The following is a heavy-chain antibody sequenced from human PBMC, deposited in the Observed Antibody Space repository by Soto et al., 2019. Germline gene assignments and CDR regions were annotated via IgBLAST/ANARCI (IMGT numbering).Heavy chain of an antibody. D-gene: IGHD6-19*01. CDR2: ISAYNGNT. CDR1: GYTFTSYG. CDR3: ARVEVAGTYYYYGMDV. V-gene: IGHV1-18*01. J-gene: IGHJ6*02. Sequence: QVQLVQSGAEVKKPGASVKVSCKASGYTFTSYGISWVRQAPGQGLEWMGWISAYNGNTNYAQKLQARVTMTTDTSTSTGYMELRSLRSDDTAVYYCARVEVAGTYYYYGMDVWGQGTTVTVSS.